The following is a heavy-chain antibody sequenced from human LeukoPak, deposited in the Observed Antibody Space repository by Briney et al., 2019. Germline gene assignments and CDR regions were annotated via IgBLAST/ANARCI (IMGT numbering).Heavy chain of an antibody. D-gene: IGHD3-9*01. V-gene: IGHV4-59*08. CDR3: ARSNYDILTGLEWFDP. CDR2: IYYSGST. Sequence: SETLSLTCTVSGGSISSYYWSWIRQPPGKGLEWIGYIYYSGSTNYNPSLKGRVTISVDTSKNQFSLKLSSVTAADTAVYYCARSNYDILTGLEWFDPWGQGTLVTVSS. CDR1: GGSISSYY. J-gene: IGHJ5*02.